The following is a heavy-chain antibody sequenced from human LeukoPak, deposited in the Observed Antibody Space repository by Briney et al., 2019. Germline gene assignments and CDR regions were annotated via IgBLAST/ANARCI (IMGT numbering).Heavy chain of an antibody. V-gene: IGHV3-53*04. CDR2: IYSGSST. Sequence: GGSLRLSCAASGFTVSSNYMSWVRQAPGKGLEWVSVIYSGSSTYYADSVKGRFTISRHNSKNTLYLQMNSLRAEDTAVYYCATNTIFGYYYYYYGMDVWGQGTTVTVSS. D-gene: IGHD3-3*01. CDR1: GFTVSSNY. J-gene: IGHJ6*02. CDR3: ATNTIFGYYYYYYGMDV.